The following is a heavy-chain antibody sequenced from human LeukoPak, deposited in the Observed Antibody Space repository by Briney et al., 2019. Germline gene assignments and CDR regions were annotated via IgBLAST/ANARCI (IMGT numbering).Heavy chain of an antibody. V-gene: IGHV4-4*09. CDR2: IHTSGGT. CDR3: ARQAYYSPSGSWTGFDF. CDR1: GDSFGGYY. J-gene: IGHJ4*02. D-gene: IGHD3-10*01. Sequence: ASETLSLTCTVSGDSFGGYYWTWIRQPPGKGLEWNGYIHTSGGTNYNPSLKSRVTMSVDTSKNQFSLKLTSVTAADTAVYFCARQAYYSPSGSWTGFDFWGQGTLASVSS.